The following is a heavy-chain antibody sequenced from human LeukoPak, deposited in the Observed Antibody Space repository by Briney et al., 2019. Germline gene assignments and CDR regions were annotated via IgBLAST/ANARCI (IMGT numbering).Heavy chain of an antibody. CDR1: GFTFSNYE. CDR3: ARDRAANQDWVEFDP. D-gene: IGHD3/OR15-3a*01. Sequence: GGSLRLSCAASGFTFSNYEINWVRQAPGKGLEWVGLIRDSGEAFYADFARGRFAISRDESENTLYLQMNSLRVEDTAVYFCARDRAANQDWVEFDPWGQGTPVIVSS. V-gene: IGHV3-66*03. CDR2: IRDSGEA. J-gene: IGHJ5*02.